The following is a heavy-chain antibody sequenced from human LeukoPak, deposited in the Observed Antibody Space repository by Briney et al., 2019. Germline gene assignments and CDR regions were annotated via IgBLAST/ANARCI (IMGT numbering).Heavy chain of an antibody. CDR1: GDSVSSNSAA. D-gene: IGHD6-13*01. Sequence: SPTLSLTCAISGDSVSSNSAAWNWIRQSPSRGLEWLGRTYYRSKWYNDYAVSVKSRITINPDTSKNQFSLQLNSVTPEDTAVYYCASSSSSSWYPNWFDPWGQGTLVTVSS. CDR3: ASSSSSSWYPNWFDP. V-gene: IGHV6-1*01. CDR2: TYYRSKWYN. J-gene: IGHJ5*02.